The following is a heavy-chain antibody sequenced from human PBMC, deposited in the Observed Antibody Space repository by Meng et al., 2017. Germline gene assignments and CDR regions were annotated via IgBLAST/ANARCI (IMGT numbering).Heavy chain of an antibody. CDR2: IYPGDSDT. V-gene: IGHV5-51*01. Sequence: KVSCKGSGYSFTSYWIGWVRQMPGKGLEWMGIIYPGDSDTRYSPSFQGQVTISADKSISTAYLQWSSLKASDTAMYYCARQAYYYDSSGYYFGPPYDAFDIWGQGTRVTVSS. D-gene: IGHD3-22*01. J-gene: IGHJ3*02. CDR3: ARQAYYYDSSGYYFGPPYDAFDI. CDR1: GYSFTSYW.